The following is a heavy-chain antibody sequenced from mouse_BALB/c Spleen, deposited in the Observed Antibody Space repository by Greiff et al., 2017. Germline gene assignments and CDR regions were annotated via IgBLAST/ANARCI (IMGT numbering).Heavy chain of an antibody. J-gene: IGHJ2*01. Sequence: EVQLQQSGPELVKPGASVKMSCKASVYTFTSYVMHWVKQKPGQGLEWIGYINPYNDCTKYNEKFKGKATLTSDKSSSTAYMELSSLTSEDSAVYYCNGYDFDDWGQGTTLTVSS. D-gene: IGHD1-2*01. CDR1: VYTFTSYV. CDR2: INPYNDCT. CDR3: NGYDFDD. V-gene: IGHV1-14*01.